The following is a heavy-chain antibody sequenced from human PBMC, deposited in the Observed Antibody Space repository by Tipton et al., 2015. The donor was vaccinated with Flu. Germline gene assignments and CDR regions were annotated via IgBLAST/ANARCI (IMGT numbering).Heavy chain of an antibody. D-gene: IGHD3-22*01. J-gene: IGHJ3*02. Sequence: TLSLTCTVSGGSISSGSYYWSWIRQPAGKGLEWIGRIYTSGSTNYNPSLKSRVTISVDTSKNQFSLKLSSVTAADTAVYYCAREVGDYYDSSGYYSYAFDIWGQGTMVTVFS. CDR1: GGSISSGSYY. CDR2: IYTSGST. CDR3: AREVGDYYDSSGYYSYAFDI. V-gene: IGHV4-61*02.